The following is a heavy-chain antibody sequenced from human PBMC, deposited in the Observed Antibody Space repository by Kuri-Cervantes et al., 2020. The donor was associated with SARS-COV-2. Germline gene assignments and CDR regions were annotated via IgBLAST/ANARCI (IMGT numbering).Heavy chain of an antibody. D-gene: IGHD3-16*01. V-gene: IGHV3-73*01. CDR3: ARLSGYVWGSDDAFDI. J-gene: IGHJ3*02. Sequence: GGSLRLSCAASGFTFSGSAMHWVRQASGKGLEWVGRIRSKANSYATAYAASVKGRFTISRDDSKNTAYLQMNSLRAEDTAVYYCARLSGYVWGSDDAFDIWGQGTMVTVSS. CDR2: IRSKANSYAT. CDR1: GFTFSGSA.